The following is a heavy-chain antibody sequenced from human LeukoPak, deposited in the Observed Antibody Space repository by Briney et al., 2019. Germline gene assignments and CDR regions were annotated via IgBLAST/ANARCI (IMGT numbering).Heavy chain of an antibody. V-gene: IGHV4-38-2*02. CDR2: IYRSGST. D-gene: IGHD6-13*01. J-gene: IGHJ4*02. CDR1: GYSISSFYY. CDR3: ARAGAGIAAAGNFDY. Sequence: PSETLSLTCTVSGYSISSFYYWGWIRQPPGKGLEWIGSIYRSGSTYYNPSLKSRVTISVDTSKNQFSLNLNSVTAADTADYYCARAGAGIAAAGNFDYWGQGTLVTVSS.